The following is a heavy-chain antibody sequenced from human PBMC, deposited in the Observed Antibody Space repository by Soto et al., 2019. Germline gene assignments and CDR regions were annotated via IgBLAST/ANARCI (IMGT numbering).Heavy chain of an antibody. V-gene: IGHV4-34*01. CDR3: ARGVRELLWFGESYYYYYMDV. Sequence: SETLSLTCAVYGGSFSGYYWSWIRQPPGKGLEWIGEINHSGSTNYNPSLKSRVTISVDTSKNQFSLKLSSVTAADTAVYYCARGVRELLWFGESYYYYYMDVWGKGTTVT. CDR1: GGSFSGYY. J-gene: IGHJ6*03. CDR2: INHSGST. D-gene: IGHD3-10*01.